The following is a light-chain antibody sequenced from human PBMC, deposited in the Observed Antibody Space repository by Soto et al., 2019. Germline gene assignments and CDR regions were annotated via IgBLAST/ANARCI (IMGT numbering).Light chain of an antibody. J-gene: IGKJ4*01. CDR1: QSVDSN. Sequence: EIVMTQSPATLSVSPGDRATLSCRASQSVDSNLAWYQQKSGQPPRLLIFGASTRATGIPARFSGSGSGTAFTLAISTMQSEEVAVYFCQQYDNWPLTFGGVTKVEIK. V-gene: IGKV3D-15*01. CDR3: QQYDNWPLT. CDR2: GAS.